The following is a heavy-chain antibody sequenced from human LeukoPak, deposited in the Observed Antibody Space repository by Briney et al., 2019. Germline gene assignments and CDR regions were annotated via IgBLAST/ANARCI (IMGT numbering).Heavy chain of an antibody. CDR2: INSDGSST. CDR1: GFTFSNAW. D-gene: IGHD1-26*01. Sequence: GGSLRLSCAASGFTFSNAWMNWVRQAPGKGLVWVSRINSDGSSTSYADSVKGRSTISRDNSKNILYLQMNSLRAEDTAVYYCAKDGISWYYYMDVWGTGTTVTISS. J-gene: IGHJ6*03. V-gene: IGHV3-74*01. CDR3: AKDGISWYYYMDV.